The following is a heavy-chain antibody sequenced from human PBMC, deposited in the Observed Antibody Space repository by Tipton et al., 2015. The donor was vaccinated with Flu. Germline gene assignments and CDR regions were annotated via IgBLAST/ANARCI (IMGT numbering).Heavy chain of an antibody. CDR3: ARGGYYDMLTVYYMNGIDV. D-gene: IGHD3-9*01. CDR2: IYSSGST. V-gene: IGHV4-59*01. Sequence: TLSLTCTVSGGSISSYYWSWIRQPPGKGLEWIGYIYSSGSTNYNPSLKSRVTISVDTSKNQFSLKLSSVTAADTAVYYCARGGYYDMLTVYYMNGIDVWGQGTTVTVSS. CDR1: GGSISSYY. J-gene: IGHJ6*02.